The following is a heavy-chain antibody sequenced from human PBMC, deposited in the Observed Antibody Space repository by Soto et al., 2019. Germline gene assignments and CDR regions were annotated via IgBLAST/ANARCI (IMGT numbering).Heavy chain of an antibody. D-gene: IGHD3-10*01. CDR1: GFTFSSYG. V-gene: IGHV3-33*01. CDR3: ARDRGWIGESTTDFGY. CDR2: IWYDGSNK. J-gene: IGHJ4*02. Sequence: TGGSLRLSCAASGFTFSSYGMHWVRQAPGKGLEWVAVIWYDGSNKYYADSVKGRFTISRDNSKNTLYLQMNSLRAEDTAVYYCARDRGWIGESTTDFGYWGQGTLVTVSS.